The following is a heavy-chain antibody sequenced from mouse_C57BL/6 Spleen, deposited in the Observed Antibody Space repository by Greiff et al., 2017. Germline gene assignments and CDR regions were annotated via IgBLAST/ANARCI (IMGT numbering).Heavy chain of an antibody. J-gene: IGHJ4*01. Sequence: VQLQQPGAALVKPGASVKISCKASGYAFSSYWMNWVKQRPGKGLEWIGQIYPGDGDTNYNRKFKGKATLTADKSASTAYMQLSSLTSEDSAVYYWARRWFTTVADYFAMDYWGQGTSVTVSS. V-gene: IGHV1-80*01. CDR1: GYAFSSYW. CDR2: IYPGDGDT. D-gene: IGHD1-1*01. CDR3: ARRWFTTVADYFAMDY.